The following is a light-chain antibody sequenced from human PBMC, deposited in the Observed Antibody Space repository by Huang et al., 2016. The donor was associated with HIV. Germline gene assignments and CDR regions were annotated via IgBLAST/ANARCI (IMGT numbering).Light chain of an antibody. V-gene: IGKV3-15*01. Sequence: EIVMTQSPATLPVSPGERVTLSCRASKNIGSNLAWYQHKPGQSSRLLIYDSSVRATGIPARFSGSCSETEFTPTSSSLQSEDFALYSCQQYDNWPPEVTFGQGTKLEIK. CDR2: DSS. J-gene: IGKJ2*01. CDR1: KNIGSN. CDR3: QQYDNWPPEVT.